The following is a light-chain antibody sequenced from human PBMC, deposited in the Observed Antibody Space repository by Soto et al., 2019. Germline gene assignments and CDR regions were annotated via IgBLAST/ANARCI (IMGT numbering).Light chain of an antibody. Sequence: EIVLTQSPGTLSLSPGERATLSCRASQRVSSTYLAWYHHKPGQAPRLLIYGASRGATGVPDRFSGSGSGTDFTLTISRLEPEDFAVYYCQHYGNSPPYTFGQGTKLEIK. CDR2: GAS. J-gene: IGKJ2*01. V-gene: IGKV3-20*01. CDR3: QHYGNSPPYT. CDR1: QRVSSTY.